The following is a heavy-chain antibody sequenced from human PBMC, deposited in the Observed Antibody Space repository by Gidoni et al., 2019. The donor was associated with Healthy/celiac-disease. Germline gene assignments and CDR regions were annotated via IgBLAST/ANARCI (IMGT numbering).Heavy chain of an antibody. D-gene: IGHD5-18*01. Sequence: QVQLQESGPGLVKPSQTLSLTCTVPGGPISSGGYYWSWIRQHPGKGLEWIGYIYYSGSTYYNPSLKSRVTISVDTSKNQFSLKLSSVTAADTAVYYCARGWGEYSYGRMGSFDPWGQGTLVTVSS. J-gene: IGHJ5*02. CDR1: GGPISSGGYY. CDR3: ARGWGEYSYGRMGSFDP. V-gene: IGHV4-31*03. CDR2: IYYSGST.